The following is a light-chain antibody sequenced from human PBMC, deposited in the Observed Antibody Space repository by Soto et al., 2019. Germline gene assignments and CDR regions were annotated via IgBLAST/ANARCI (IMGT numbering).Light chain of an antibody. CDR1: QDIKND. V-gene: IGKV1-6*01. CDR2: AAS. J-gene: IGKJ2*01. Sequence: AIQMTQSPSSLSASVGDRVTITCRASQDIKNDLGWYQQKPGRAPKLLMYAASTLHTEVPLRFSGSGSGSDFTHTISSLQPEDFATYYCLQDYSYPYTFGQGTTLEIK. CDR3: LQDYSYPYT.